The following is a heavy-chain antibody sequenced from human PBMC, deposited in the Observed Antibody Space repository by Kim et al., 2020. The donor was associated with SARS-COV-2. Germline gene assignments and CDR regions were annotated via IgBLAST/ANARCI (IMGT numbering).Heavy chain of an antibody. CDR1: GGSISSSSYY. V-gene: IGHV4-39*01. J-gene: IGHJ4*02. CDR2: IYYSGST. CDR3: ARHNFVDTAMVVSYFDY. Sequence: SETLSLTCTVPGGSISSSSYYWGWIRQPPGKGLEWIGSIYYSGSTYYNPSLKSRVTISVDTSKNQFSLKLSSVTAADTAVYYCARHNFVDTAMVVSYFDYWGQGTLVTVSS. D-gene: IGHD5-18*01.